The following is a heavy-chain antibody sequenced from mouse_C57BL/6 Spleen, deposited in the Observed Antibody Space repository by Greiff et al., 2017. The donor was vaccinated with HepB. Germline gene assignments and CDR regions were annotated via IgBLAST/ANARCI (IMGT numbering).Heavy chain of an antibody. CDR2: ISDGGSYT. CDR1: GFTFSSYA. J-gene: IGHJ4*01. CDR3: AREYFGMDY. Sequence: EVKLMESGGGLVKPGGSLKLSCAASGFTFSSYAMSWVRQTPEKRLEWVATISDGGSYTYYPDNVKGRFTISRDNAKNNLYLQMSHLKSEDTAMYYCAREYFGMDYWGEGASVTVSS. V-gene: IGHV5-4*01.